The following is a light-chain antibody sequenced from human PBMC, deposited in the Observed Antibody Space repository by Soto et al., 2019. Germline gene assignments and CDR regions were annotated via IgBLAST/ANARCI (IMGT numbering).Light chain of an antibody. Sequence: DIQMTQSPSTLSASVGDRVTITCRASQSISSWLAWYQQKPGKAPKLLIYAASSLHSGVPSRFSGSGFGTDFTLTISSLQPEDFATYYCQHYNGYPQTFGQGTRLEIK. V-gene: IGKV1-5*01. CDR1: QSISSW. J-gene: IGKJ5*01. CDR2: AAS. CDR3: QHYNGYPQT.